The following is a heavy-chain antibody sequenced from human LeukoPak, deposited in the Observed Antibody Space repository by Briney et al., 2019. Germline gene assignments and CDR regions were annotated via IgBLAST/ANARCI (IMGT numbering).Heavy chain of an antibody. CDR1: GYTFTIYD. Sequence: ASVKVSCKASGYTFTIYDINWVRQATGQALEWMGWMNPNSGNTGYAQKFQGRVTMTRNTSISTAYMELSSLRSEDTAVYYCARAPPYYYDSSGYDYWGQGTLVTVSS. CDR3: ARAPPYYYDSSGYDY. D-gene: IGHD3-22*01. J-gene: IGHJ4*02. CDR2: MNPNSGNT. V-gene: IGHV1-8*01.